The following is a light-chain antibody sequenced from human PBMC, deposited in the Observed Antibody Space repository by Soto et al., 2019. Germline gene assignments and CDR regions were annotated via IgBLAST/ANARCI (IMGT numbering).Light chain of an antibody. J-gene: IGKJ1*01. Sequence: ETVLTQSPGTLSLSPGERVTLSCRASQSVCSRCFAWYQQKPGQSPRLLIYGASTRATGIPDRFSGSGSGTDFTLPISRLEPEDFAVYYCQHYATTPWTFGQGTKVGIK. CDR2: GAS. CDR3: QHYATTPWT. CDR1: QSVCSRC. V-gene: IGKV3-20*01.